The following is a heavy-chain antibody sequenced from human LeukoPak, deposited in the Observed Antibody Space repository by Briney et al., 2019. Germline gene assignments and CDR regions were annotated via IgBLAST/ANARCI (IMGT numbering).Heavy chain of an antibody. Sequence: GGSLRLSCAASGFTFSSYSMNWVRQAPGKGLEWVSYISSGSSTIYYADSVKGRFTISRDNAKNSLYLQMNSLRAEDTAVYYCARGIRNDPYYWGQGTLVTVSS. J-gene: IGHJ4*02. CDR1: GFTFSSYS. V-gene: IGHV3-48*01. D-gene: IGHD1-1*01. CDR3: ARGIRNDPYY. CDR2: ISSGSSTI.